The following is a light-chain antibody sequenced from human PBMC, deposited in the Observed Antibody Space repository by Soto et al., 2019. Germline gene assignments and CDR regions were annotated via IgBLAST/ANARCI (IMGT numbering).Light chain of an antibody. CDR2: GAS. CDR1: QNINNW. CDR3: QRYDSY. Sequence: DTPMTQSPSTLSASVGDTVTITCRARQNINNWLAWYQQKPEKVPKLLIYGASTLEDGVPSRFCGSRSGTEFTLTINSLQPDDFATYYCQRYDSYFGRGTKLEIK. V-gene: IGKV1-5*01. J-gene: IGKJ2*01.